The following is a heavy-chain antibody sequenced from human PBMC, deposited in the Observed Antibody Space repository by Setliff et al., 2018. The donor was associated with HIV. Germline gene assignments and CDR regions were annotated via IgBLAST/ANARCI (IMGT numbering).Heavy chain of an antibody. Sequence: ASVKVSCKASGYAFTSYAMHWVRQAPGQRLEWMGWINTGNGNTKYSQKFQGRVTITRDTSASTAYMEVSSLRSEDTAVYYCAKCGGVTCYSASWYFDYWGQGTLVTVSS. D-gene: IGHD2-15*01. CDR2: INTGNGNT. CDR3: AKCGGVTCYSASWYFDY. CDR1: GYAFTSYA. V-gene: IGHV1-3*04. J-gene: IGHJ4*02.